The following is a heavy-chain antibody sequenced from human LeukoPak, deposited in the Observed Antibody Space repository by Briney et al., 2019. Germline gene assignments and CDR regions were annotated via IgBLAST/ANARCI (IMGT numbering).Heavy chain of an antibody. D-gene: IGHD6-6*01. CDR2: IIPILGIA. CDR3: ARDGGIAARPAYFQH. Sequence: ASVKVSFKASGGTFSSYAISWVRQAPGQGLEWMGRIIPILGIANYAQKFQGRVTITADKSTSTAYMELSSLRSEDTAVYYCARDGGIAARPAYFQHWGQGTLVTVSS. J-gene: IGHJ1*01. V-gene: IGHV1-69*04. CDR1: GGTFSSYA.